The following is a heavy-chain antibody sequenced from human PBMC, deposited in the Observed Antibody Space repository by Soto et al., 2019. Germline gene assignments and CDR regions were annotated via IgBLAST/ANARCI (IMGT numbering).Heavy chain of an antibody. Sequence: PSETLSLTCAVSGASISNYYWSWIRQSPGKGLEWIGYIHDSRSTNYNPSLKSRVTISVDTSKNQFSLKLSSVTAADTAVYYCARSVTPCGQGTLVIVSS. V-gene: IGHV4-59*12. CDR2: IHDSRST. CDR1: GASISNYY. J-gene: IGHJ5*02. CDR3: ARSVTP. D-gene: IGHD3-10*01.